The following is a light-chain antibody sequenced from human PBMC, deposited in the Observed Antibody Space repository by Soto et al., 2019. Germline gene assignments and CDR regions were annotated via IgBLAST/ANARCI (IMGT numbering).Light chain of an antibody. CDR3: FSYTRSGNYV. V-gene: IGLV2-14*01. CDR2: EVS. CDR1: SSDVGNYKY. J-gene: IGLJ1*01. Sequence: QSVLTQPASVSGSPGQSITISCTGTSSDVGNYKYVSWYQQHPGKAPKLMIYEVSNRPSGVSNRFSGSKSGNTASLTISGLQAEYETDYYCFSYTRSGNYVFGNVTKVTV.